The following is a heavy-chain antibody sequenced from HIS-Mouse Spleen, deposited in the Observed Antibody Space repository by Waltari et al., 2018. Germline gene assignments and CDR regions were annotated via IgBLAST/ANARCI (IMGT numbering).Heavy chain of an antibody. J-gene: IGHJ4*02. V-gene: IGHV3-21*01. D-gene: IGHD3-22*01. CDR3: ARDRDSSGYIGY. CDR2: ISSSSSYI. CDR1: GFTFSSHS. Sequence: EVQLVESGGGLVKPGGSLRLSCAASGFTFSSHSMNWVRQAPGKGLELVSSISSSSSYIYYADSVKGRFTISRDNAKNSLYLQMNSLRAEDTAVYYCARDRDSSGYIGYWGQGTLVTVSS.